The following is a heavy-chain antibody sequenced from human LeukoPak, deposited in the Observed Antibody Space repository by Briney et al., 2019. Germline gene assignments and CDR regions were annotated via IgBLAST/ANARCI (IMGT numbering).Heavy chain of an antibody. CDR3: ARRLPTSSYYLDD. D-gene: IGHD6-13*01. CDR2: IYYSGTT. CDR1: LGSISISSDY. Sequence: SETLSLTCTVPLGSISISSDYCGWISQPRGKGLEWIGDIYYSGTTDYTQSLKSRVTISLDTSKNKLSLKLNSATAADTAVYYCARRLPTSSYYLDDWGQGALVTVSS. J-gene: IGHJ4*02. V-gene: IGHV4-39*01.